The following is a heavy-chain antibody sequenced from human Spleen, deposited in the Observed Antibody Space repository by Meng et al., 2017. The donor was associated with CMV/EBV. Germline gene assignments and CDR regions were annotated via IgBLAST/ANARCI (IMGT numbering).Heavy chain of an antibody. V-gene: IGHV4-31*02. CDR1: GSLSSGGYY. CDR2: IYYSGST. D-gene: IGHD2-2*02. J-gene: IGHJ4*02. CDR3: ARGVGYCSSTSCYIDY. Sequence: GSLSSGGYYWSWIRQLPGKGLEWIGYIYYSGSTYYNPPLKSRVTISVDTSKNQFSLKLSSVTAADTAVYYCARGVGYCSSTSCYIDYWGQGTLVTVSS.